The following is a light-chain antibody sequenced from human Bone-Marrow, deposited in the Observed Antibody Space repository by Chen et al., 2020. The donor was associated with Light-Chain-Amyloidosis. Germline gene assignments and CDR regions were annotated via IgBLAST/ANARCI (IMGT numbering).Light chain of an antibody. CDR3: QVWDSSSDRPV. V-gene: IGLV3-21*02. J-gene: IGLJ3*02. Sequence: SYVLTQPSSVSVAPGQTATIACGGNNIGSTSVHWYQQTPGQAPLLVVYDASDRPSGIPERLSGSNSGNTTTLTIGRVEAGDEADYSCQVWDSSSDRPVFGGGTKLTVL. CDR1: NIGSTS. CDR2: DAS.